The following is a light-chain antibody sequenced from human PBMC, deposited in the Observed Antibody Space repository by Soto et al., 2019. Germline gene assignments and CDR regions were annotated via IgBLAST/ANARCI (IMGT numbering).Light chain of an antibody. CDR3: RQGYTTPRT. CDR1: QSISSD. V-gene: IGKV1-39*01. J-gene: IGKJ1*01. Sequence: DIQMTQSPSSLSASVGDRVTITCRASQSISSDLNWYQQKPGKAPKLLIYAASSLQSGVPSRFSGSGSGTDFTLTISSLQPEDFATYYCRQGYTTPRTFGQGTKVDIK. CDR2: AAS.